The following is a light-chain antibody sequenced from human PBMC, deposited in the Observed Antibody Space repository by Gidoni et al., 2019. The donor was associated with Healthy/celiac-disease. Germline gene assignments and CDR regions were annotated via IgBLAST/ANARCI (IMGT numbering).Light chain of an antibody. Sequence: DIVLTQSPDSLSVSLGERATINCKSSQSVLYSSNNKNYLAWYQQKPGQPPKLLMYWASTRESGVPDRFSGSGSGTDFTRTISSLQAEDVAVYYCQQYYSTPLTFGGGTKVEIK. J-gene: IGKJ4*01. V-gene: IGKV4-1*01. CDR3: QQYYSTPLT. CDR1: QSVLYSSNNKNY. CDR2: WAS.